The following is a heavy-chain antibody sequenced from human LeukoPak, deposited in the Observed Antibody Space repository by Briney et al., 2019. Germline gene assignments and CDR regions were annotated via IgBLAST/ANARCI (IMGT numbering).Heavy chain of an antibody. CDR1: GFTFSNYA. Sequence: GGSLRLSCEASGFTFSNYAMSWVRPAPGKGLEWVSGISASGGSTFYADSVKGRFTISRDNSKNTLYLQMNSLRAEDTAVYYCATSCDSSGNNWGQGTLVTVSS. CDR2: ISASGGST. CDR3: ATSCDSSGNN. V-gene: IGHV3-23*01. J-gene: IGHJ4*02. D-gene: IGHD3-22*01.